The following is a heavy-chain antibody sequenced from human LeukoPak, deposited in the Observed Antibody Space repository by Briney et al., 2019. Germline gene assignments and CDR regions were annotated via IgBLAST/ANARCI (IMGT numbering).Heavy chain of an antibody. CDR3: ARGREGSYYDY. Sequence: SSETLSLTCAVSGGSISSGGYSWSWIRQPPGKGLEWTGYIYHSGSTYYNPSLKSRVTISVDRSKNQFSLKLSSVTAADTAVYYCARGREGSYYDYWGQGTLVTVSS. V-gene: IGHV4-30-2*01. D-gene: IGHD3-10*01. CDR1: GGSISSGGYS. J-gene: IGHJ4*02. CDR2: IYHSGST.